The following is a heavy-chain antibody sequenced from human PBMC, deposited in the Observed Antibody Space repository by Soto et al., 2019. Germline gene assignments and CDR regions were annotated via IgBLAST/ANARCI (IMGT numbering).Heavy chain of an antibody. J-gene: IGHJ4*02. CDR2: LYYRGTT. V-gene: IGHV4-31*01. CDR1: GASITSSGYY. Sequence: QVQLQESGPGLVKPSQTLSLTCTLSGASITSSGYYWSWIRLHPGEGLEWIGYLYYRGTTYYNPSLKSPVTISTDTSKKEFSLTLTSVTAADTAVYYCARATESHYFDYWGRGILVTVTS. CDR3: ARATESHYFDY.